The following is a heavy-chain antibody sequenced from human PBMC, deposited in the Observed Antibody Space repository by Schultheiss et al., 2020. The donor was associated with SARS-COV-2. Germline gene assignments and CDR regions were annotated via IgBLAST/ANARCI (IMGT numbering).Heavy chain of an antibody. V-gene: IGHV1-18*01. Sequence: ASVKVSCKASGYTFTSYGISWVRQAPGQGLEWMGWISAYNGNTNYAQKLQGRVTMTTDTSTSTAYMELRSLTSDDAAVYYCARRDTRGFCSGGSCYLSDVWGQGTTVTVSS. CDR1: GYTFTSYG. CDR3: ARRDTRGFCSGGSCYLSDV. CDR2: ISAYNGNT. J-gene: IGHJ6*02. D-gene: IGHD2-15*01.